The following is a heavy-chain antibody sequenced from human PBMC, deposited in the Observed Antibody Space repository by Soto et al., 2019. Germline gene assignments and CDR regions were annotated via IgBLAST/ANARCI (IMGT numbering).Heavy chain of an antibody. J-gene: IGHJ4*02. CDR3: ARGPSGDKVDY. CDR2: INNAGNT. V-gene: IGHV4-30-4*01. D-gene: IGHD7-27*01. CDR1: GGSISNVDYY. Sequence: QVQLQESGPGLVKPSQTLSLTCTVSGGSISNVDYYWSWIRQSPDKGLEWIGHINNAGNTWYNPSLTIRITISVHTSKTQFSLKLTSVTAADTAVYYCARGPSGDKVDYWSQGTLVTVSS.